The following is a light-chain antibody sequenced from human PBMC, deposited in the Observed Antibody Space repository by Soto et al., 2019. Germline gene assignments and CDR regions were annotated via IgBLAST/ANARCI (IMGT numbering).Light chain of an antibody. V-gene: IGKV1-5*03. CDR1: QTISSW. CDR2: KAS. CDR3: QHYNSYSEA. Sequence: DIQMTQSPSTLSGSVGDRVTITCRASQTISSWLAWYQQKPGKAPKLLIYKASNLKSGVPSRFSGSGSGTEFTLTISSLQPDDVATYYCQHYNSYSEAFGQGTKV. J-gene: IGKJ1*01.